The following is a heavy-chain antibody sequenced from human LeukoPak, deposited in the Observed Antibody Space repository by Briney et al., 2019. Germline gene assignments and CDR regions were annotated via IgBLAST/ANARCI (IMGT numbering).Heavy chain of an antibody. CDR1: GSTFSSYS. J-gene: IGHJ5*02. Sequence: GGSLRLSCAASGSTFSSYSMNWVRQAPGKGLEWVSSISCSSSYIYYADSVKGRFTISRDNAKNSLYLQMNSLRAEDTAVYYCARGIMITFGGVIVPWSWFDPWGQGTLVTVSS. CDR2: ISCSSSYI. D-gene: IGHD3-16*02. CDR3: ARGIMITFGGVIVPWSWFDP. V-gene: IGHV3-21*01.